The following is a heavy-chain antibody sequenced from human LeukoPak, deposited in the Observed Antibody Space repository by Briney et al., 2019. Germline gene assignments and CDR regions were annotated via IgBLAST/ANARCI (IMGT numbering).Heavy chain of an antibody. CDR3: VKDVDGSGYNPTGYFQH. V-gene: IGHV3-30*18. D-gene: IGHD3-22*01. Sequence: GASLRLSCAASGFTFSNYGMHWVRQDPGQGLGWVAVISYDGSNKYYADSVKGRFTISRDNSRNTLYLQMNSLRAEDTAVYHCVKDVDGSGYNPTGYFQHWGQGTMVTVSS. J-gene: IGHJ1*01. CDR2: ISYDGSNK. CDR1: GFTFSNYG.